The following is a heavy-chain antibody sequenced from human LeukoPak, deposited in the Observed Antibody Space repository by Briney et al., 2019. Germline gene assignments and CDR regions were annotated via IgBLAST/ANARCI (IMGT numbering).Heavy chain of an antibody. Sequence: GGSLRLSCAASGFTFSTYGMSWVRQAPGKGLEWVSGISGSGGSRFYTDSVKGRFTISRDNSKNTLYLQMNSLRAEDTAVYYCAKAGSIRFDYWGQGILVTVSS. CDR1: GFTFSTYG. CDR3: AKAGSIRFDY. V-gene: IGHV3-23*01. D-gene: IGHD1-26*01. CDR2: ISGSGGSR. J-gene: IGHJ4*02.